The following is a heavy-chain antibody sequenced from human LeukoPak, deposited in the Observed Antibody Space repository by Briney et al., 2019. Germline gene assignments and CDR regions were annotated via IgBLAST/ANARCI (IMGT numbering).Heavy chain of an antibody. Sequence: PSETLSLTCAVYGGSFSGYYGSWIRQPPGKGLEWIGEINHSGSTNYNPSLKSRVTISVDTSKNQFSLKLSSVTAADTAVYYCARGYRNDYWGQGTLVTVSS. CDR1: GGSFSGYY. CDR2: INHSGST. V-gene: IGHV4-34*01. CDR3: ARGYRNDY. D-gene: IGHD1-26*01. J-gene: IGHJ4*02.